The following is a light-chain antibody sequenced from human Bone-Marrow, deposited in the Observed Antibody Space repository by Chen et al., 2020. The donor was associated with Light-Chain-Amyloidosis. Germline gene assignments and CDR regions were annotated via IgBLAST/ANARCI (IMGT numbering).Light chain of an antibody. CDR1: SGSIATNY. V-gene: IGLV6-57*01. CDR2: EDD. CDR3: QSYQGSSQGV. Sequence: NFMLTQPHSVSESPGKTVIISCTRSSGSIATNYVQWYQQRPGSSPTTVIYEDDQRPSGVPDLFSGSIDSSSNSASLTISRLKTEDEADYYCQSYQGSSQGVFGGGTKLTVL. J-gene: IGLJ3*02.